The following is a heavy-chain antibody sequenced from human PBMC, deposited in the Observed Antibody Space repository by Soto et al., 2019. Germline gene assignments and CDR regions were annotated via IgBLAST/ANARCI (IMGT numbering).Heavy chain of an antibody. D-gene: IGHD2-15*01. CDR1: GYSFTSYW. J-gene: IGHJ6*02. Sequence: GESLKISCKGSGYSFTSYWISWVRQMPGKGLEWMGRIDPSDSYTNYSPSFQGHVTISADKSISTAYLQWSSLRASDTAMYYCARDRSPSQYYYYGMDAWGQGTTVTVSS. V-gene: IGHV5-10-1*01. CDR3: ARDRSPSQYYYYGMDA. CDR2: IDPSDSYT.